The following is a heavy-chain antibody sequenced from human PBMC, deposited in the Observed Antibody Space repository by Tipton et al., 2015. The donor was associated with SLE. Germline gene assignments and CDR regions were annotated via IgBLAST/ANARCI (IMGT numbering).Heavy chain of an antibody. CDR1: GGSFSSGHW. CDR2: MYYSGGT. CDR3: ARMTDSSSSGGFDY. Sequence: GLVKPSETLSLTCAVSGGSFSSGHWYSWVRQPPGKGLEWIGNMYYSGGTYYNPSLRSRVTISVDTSKNQFSLKLRSVTAADTAVYYCARMTDSSSSGGFDYWGQGTLVTVAS. D-gene: IGHD6-6*01. J-gene: IGHJ4*02. V-gene: IGHV4-4*02.